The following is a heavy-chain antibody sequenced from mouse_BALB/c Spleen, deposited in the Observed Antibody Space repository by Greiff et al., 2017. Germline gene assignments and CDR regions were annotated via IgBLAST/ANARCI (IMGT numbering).Heavy chain of an antibody. CDR1: GFSLTGYG. CDR2: IWGDGST. Sequence: QVQLKESGPGLVAPSQSLSITCTVSGFSLTGYGVNWVRQPPGKGLEWLGMIWGDGSTDYNSALKSRLSISKDNSKSQVFLKMNSLQTDDTARYYCARGRVRDAMDYWGQGTSVTVSS. V-gene: IGHV2-6-7*01. D-gene: IGHD2-14*01. CDR3: ARGRVRDAMDY. J-gene: IGHJ4*01.